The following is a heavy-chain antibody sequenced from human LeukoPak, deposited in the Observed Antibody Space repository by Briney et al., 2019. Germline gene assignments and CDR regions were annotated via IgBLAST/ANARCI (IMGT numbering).Heavy chain of an antibody. D-gene: IGHD1-1*01. CDR2: IYTSGST. J-gene: IGHJ4*02. V-gene: IGHV4-4*07. CDR3: ARESTRMDFDY. CDR1: GGSISSCY. Sequence: KPSETLSLTCTVSGGSISSCYWSWIRQPAGKGLEWIGRIYTSGSTNYNPPLKSRVTMSVDTSKNQFSLKQSSVTAADTAVYYCARESTRMDFDYWGQGTLVTVSS.